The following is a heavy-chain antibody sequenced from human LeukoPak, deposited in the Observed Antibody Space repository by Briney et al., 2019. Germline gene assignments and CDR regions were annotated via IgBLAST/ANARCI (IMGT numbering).Heavy chain of an antibody. Sequence: PGGSLRLSCAASGFTFSSYGMHWVRQAPGKGLEWVAFIRYDGSDKYYADSVKGRFTISRDNSKNTLYLQMNSLRAEDTAVYYCANHLGSGWSFHYWGQGTLVTVSS. CDR2: IRYDGSDK. D-gene: IGHD6-19*01. V-gene: IGHV3-30*02. J-gene: IGHJ4*02. CDR1: GFTFSSYG. CDR3: ANHLGSGWSFHY.